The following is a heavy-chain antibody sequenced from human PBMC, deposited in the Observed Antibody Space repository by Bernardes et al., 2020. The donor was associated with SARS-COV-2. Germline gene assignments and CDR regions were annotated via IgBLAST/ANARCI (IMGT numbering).Heavy chain of an antibody. Sequence: GGSLRLSCAASGFTFSSYGMHWVRQAPGKGLEWVAVISYDGSNKYYADSVKGRFTISRDNSKNTLYLQMNSLRAEDTAVYYCAKDEDFWSGYSPKIDYWGQGTLVTVSS. CDR2: ISYDGSNK. CDR1: GFTFSSYG. V-gene: IGHV3-30*18. CDR3: AKDEDFWSGYSPKIDY. D-gene: IGHD3-3*01. J-gene: IGHJ4*02.